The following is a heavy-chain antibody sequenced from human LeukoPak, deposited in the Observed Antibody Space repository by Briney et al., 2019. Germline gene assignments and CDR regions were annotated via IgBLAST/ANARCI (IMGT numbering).Heavy chain of an antibody. Sequence: PGGSLRLSCAASGFTFSSYSMNWVRQAPGKGLEWVSSISSSSSYIYYADSVKGRFTISRDNAKNSLYLQMNSLRGEDTAVYYCATKVPNEPAFDYWGQGTLVTVSS. J-gene: IGHJ4*02. V-gene: IGHV3-21*01. CDR2: ISSSSSYI. CDR1: GFTFSSYS. D-gene: IGHD1-14*01. CDR3: ATKVPNEPAFDY.